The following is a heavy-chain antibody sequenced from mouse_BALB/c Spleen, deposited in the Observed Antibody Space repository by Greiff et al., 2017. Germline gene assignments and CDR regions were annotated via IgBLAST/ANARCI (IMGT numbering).Heavy chain of an antibody. CDR3: ARGNYCSSHYYAMDY. V-gene: IGHV5-4*02. CDR1: GFTFSDYY. D-gene: IGHD1-1*01. J-gene: IGHJ4*01. Sequence: EVQLVESGGGLVKPGGSLKLSCAASGFTFSDYYMYWVRQTPEKRLEWVATISDGGSYTYYPDSVKGRFTISRDTAKNNLYLQMSSLKSEDTAMYYCARGNYCSSHYYAMDYWGQGTSVTVSS. CDR2: ISDGGSYT.